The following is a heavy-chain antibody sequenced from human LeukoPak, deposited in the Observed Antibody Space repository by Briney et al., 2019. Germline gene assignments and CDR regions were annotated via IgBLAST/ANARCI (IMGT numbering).Heavy chain of an antibody. D-gene: IGHD2-21*02. Sequence: SETLSLTCTVSGGSISTYYWIWIRQPAGKRLDWIGRISTSGGTNYNPSLKSRATMSLDTSKNQFSLKVRSVTAADTAVYYCARGLLGGGGDFTHFDYWAREPWSPSPQ. CDR2: ISTSGGT. V-gene: IGHV4-4*07. J-gene: IGHJ4*02. CDR1: GGSISTYY. CDR3: ARGLLGGGGDFTHFDY.